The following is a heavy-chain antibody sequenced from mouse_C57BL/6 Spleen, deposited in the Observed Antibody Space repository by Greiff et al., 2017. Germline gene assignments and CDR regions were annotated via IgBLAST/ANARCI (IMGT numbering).Heavy chain of an antibody. Sequence: QVHVKQSGAELARPGASVKLSCKASGYTFTSYGISWVKQRTGQGLEWIGEIYPRSGNTYYNEKFKGKATLTADKSSSTAYMELRSLTSEDSAVYFCARYTTVVAKYFDVWGTGTTVTVSS. V-gene: IGHV1-81*01. D-gene: IGHD1-1*01. CDR3: ARYTTVVAKYFDV. CDR1: GYTFTSYG. J-gene: IGHJ1*03. CDR2: IYPRSGNT.